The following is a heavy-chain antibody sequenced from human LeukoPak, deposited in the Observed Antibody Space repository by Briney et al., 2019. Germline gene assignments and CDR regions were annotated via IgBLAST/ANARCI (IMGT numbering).Heavy chain of an antibody. Sequence: ASVKVSCKASGYTFDAYGITWVRQAPGQGLEWMGWISGYNGNTNYAQKFQGRGTMTTDPSTRSAYMELWSLTSDDTAVYYCAREGTQVWYSISFYYYYVDVWGKGTTVTVSS. V-gene: IGHV1-18*01. D-gene: IGHD6-13*01. CDR1: GYTFDAYG. CDR3: AREGTQVWYSISFYYYYVDV. CDR2: ISGYNGNT. J-gene: IGHJ6*03.